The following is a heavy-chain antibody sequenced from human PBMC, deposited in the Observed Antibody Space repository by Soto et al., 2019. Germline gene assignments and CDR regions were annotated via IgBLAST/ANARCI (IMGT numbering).Heavy chain of an antibody. CDR2: ISAYNGNT. D-gene: IGHD1-20*01. Sequence: ASVKVSCTASGYTFTSYGISWVRQAPGQGLEWMGWISAYNGNTNYAQKRQGRVTMTTDTSTSTAYMELRSLRSDDTAVYYCARGHNWKKLKFLIDYYYYGMDVWGQGTTVTVSS. J-gene: IGHJ6*02. CDR3: ARGHNWKKLKFLIDYYYYGMDV. V-gene: IGHV1-18*04. CDR1: GYTFTSYG.